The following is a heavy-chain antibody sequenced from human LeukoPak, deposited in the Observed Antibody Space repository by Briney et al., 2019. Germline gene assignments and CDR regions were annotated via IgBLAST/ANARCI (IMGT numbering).Heavy chain of an antibody. D-gene: IGHD3-22*01. Sequence: GGSLRLSCTASGFTFSGYSMNWIRQAPGKGLEWVSSFGTRSTSIYHAGSVKGRFAISRDNAKNLLYLQMNSLRAEDTALYYCAREVSEGFDFWSQGTLATVSS. CDR2: FGTRSTSI. CDR3: AREVSEGFDF. V-gene: IGHV3-21*01. J-gene: IGHJ4*02. CDR1: GFTFSGYS.